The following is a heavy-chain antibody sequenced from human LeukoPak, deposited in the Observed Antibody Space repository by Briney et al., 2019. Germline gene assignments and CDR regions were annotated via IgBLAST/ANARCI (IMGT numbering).Heavy chain of an antibody. CDR3: ARVQWLAPQYYFDY. CDR2: ISAYNGNT. J-gene: IGHJ4*02. CDR1: GYTFTSYG. D-gene: IGHD6-19*01. Sequence: GASVKVSCKASGYTFTSYGISWVRQAPGQGLEWMGWISAYNGNTNYAQKLQGRVTMTTDTSTSTAYMELRSLRSEDTAVYYCARVQWLAPQYYFDYWGQGTLVTVSS. V-gene: IGHV1-18*01.